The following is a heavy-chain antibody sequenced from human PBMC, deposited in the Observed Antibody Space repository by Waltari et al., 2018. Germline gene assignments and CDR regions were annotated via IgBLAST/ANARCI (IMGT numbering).Heavy chain of an antibody. CDR2: IYYSGST. CDR1: GGSISSSTHY. V-gene: IGHV4-39*01. Sequence: QLQLQESGPGLVKPSETLYLTCTVSGGSISSSTHYWGWIRQPPGKGLEWIGTIYYSGSTYYNPSLKSRVTISVDTSKNQFSLKVSSVTAADTAVYYCARRTPHHYDSSGYSTPFDYWGLGTLVTVSS. J-gene: IGHJ4*02. D-gene: IGHD3-22*01. CDR3: ARRTPHHYDSSGYSTPFDY.